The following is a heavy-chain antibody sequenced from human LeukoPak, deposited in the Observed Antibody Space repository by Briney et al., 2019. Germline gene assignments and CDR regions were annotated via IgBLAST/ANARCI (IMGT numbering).Heavy chain of an antibody. D-gene: IGHD1-26*01. Sequence: SETLSLTCAVSGGSISSYYWSWIRQPPGKGLEWIGYIYYSGSTNYNPSLKSRVTISVDTSKNHFSLKLSSVTAADAAVYYCARARQWELPPGYYYYGMDVWGQGTTVTVSS. CDR2: IYYSGST. CDR3: ARARQWELPPGYYYYGMDV. V-gene: IGHV4-59*01. CDR1: GGSISSYY. J-gene: IGHJ6*02.